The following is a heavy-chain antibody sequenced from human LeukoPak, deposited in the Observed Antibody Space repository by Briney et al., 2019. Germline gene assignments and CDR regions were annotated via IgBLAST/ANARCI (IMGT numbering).Heavy chain of an antibody. V-gene: IGHV3-9*01. Sequence: GGSLRLSCAASGFTFDDYAMHWVRQAPGKGLEWVSGISWNSGSIGYADSVKGRFTISRDNAKNSLYLQMNSLRADDTAVYYCARFAAGGSYYYYMDVWGKGTTVTVSS. CDR1: GFTFDDYA. CDR3: ARFAAGGSYYYYMDV. CDR2: ISWNSGSI. D-gene: IGHD3-10*01. J-gene: IGHJ6*03.